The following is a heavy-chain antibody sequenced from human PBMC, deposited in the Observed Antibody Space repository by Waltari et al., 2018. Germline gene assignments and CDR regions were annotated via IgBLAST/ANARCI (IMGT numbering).Heavy chain of an antibody. D-gene: IGHD2-15*01. Sequence: QVQLVESGGGVVQPGRSLRLSCAASGFAFSAYAMHWVRQAPGKGLEWVTIISFDGSNKAYADSGKGRFTISRDSSKNMVYLQMNSLRAEDTAVYYCAREGGGNFDYWGQGTLVTVSS. CDR1: GFAFSAYA. CDR3: AREGGGNFDY. J-gene: IGHJ4*02. V-gene: IGHV3-30*01. CDR2: ISFDGSNK.